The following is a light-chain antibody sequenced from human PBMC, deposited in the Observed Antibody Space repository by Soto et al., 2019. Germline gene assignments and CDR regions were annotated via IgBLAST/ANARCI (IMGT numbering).Light chain of an antibody. CDR1: QSVSRH. Sequence: EIVLTHSPATLSFSPGEIATLSCRASQSVSRHLAWYQQKPGQAPRLLIYDASNRATGIPARFSGSGSGTDFTLTISSLEPEDFAVYYCQQRNNWPPVTFGGGTKVDIK. CDR2: DAS. V-gene: IGKV3-11*01. J-gene: IGKJ4*01. CDR3: QQRNNWPPVT.